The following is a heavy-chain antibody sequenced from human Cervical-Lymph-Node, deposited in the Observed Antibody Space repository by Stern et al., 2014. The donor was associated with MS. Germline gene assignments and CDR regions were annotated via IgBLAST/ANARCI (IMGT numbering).Heavy chain of an antibody. J-gene: IGHJ5*02. V-gene: IGHV3-48*01. CDR2: ISSSSNTI. CDR1: GFTFSSYS. D-gene: IGHD5-24*01. Sequence: EVQLVESGGGLVQPGGSLRLSCAASGFTFSSYSMNWVRQAPGNGLEWVSYISSSSNTIYYADSVKGRFTISRDNAKNSLYLQMNSLRAEDTAVYYCARTREVGWFDPWGQGTLVTVSS. CDR3: ARTREVGWFDP.